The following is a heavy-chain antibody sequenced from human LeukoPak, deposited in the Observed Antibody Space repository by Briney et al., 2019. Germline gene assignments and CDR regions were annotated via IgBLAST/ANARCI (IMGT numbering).Heavy chain of an antibody. J-gene: IGHJ4*02. CDR2: IYSGGST. CDR3: ARDCWGYFSCLTNY. Sequence: GGSLRLSCAASGFTVSSNYMSWVRQAPGKGLEWVSVIYSGGSTYYADSVKGRFTISRDNSKNTLYLQMNSLRGEDTAVYYCARDCWGYFSCLTNYWGQGTLVTVSS. D-gene: IGHD2-15*01. CDR1: GFTVSSNY. V-gene: IGHV3-66*01.